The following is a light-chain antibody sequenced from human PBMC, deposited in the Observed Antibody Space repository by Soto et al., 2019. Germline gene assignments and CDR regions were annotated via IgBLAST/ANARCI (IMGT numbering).Light chain of an antibody. V-gene: IGLV2-14*03. CDR2: DVN. CDR1: STDVGAYDF. CDR3: SSYRSRSTYV. J-gene: IGLJ1*01. Sequence: QSALTQPASVSGSRGQSITISCTGTSTDVGAYDFDSWYQQHPGKPPKLMIFDVNRRPSGVSDRFSGSKSGNTASLTISGLDAEDEGYYCCSSYRSRSTYVFGSGTKLTVL.